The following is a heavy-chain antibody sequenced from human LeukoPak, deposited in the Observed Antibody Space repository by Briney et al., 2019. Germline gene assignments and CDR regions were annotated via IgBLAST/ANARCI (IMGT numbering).Heavy chain of an antibody. CDR2: IWYDGSNK. CDR3: ARERIAVAGRRYCYYGMDV. D-gene: IGHD6-19*01. CDR1: GFTFSSYG. Sequence: GGSLRLSCAASGFTFSSYGMHWVRQAPGKGLEWVAVIWYDGSNKYYADSVKGRFTISRDNSKNTLYLQMNSLRAEDTAVYYCARERIAVAGRRYCYYGMDVWGQGTTVTVSS. J-gene: IGHJ6*02. V-gene: IGHV3-33*01.